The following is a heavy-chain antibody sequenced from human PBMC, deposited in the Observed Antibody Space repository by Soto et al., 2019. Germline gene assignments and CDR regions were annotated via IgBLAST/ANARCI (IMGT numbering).Heavy chain of an antibody. CDR2: FIPVYRTL. V-gene: IGHV1-69*01. Sequence: QVLLVQSGAKVKKPGSSVKISCKASGGSFGNSAINWVRQTPGQGLEWLGGFIPVYRTLNYAQKFQGRVTINADESTGTAYMTLNSLASNDTAVYYCATGVIWIGYFTVDSWGQGTRVTVSS. CDR3: ATGVIWIGYFTVDS. CDR1: GGSFGNSA. J-gene: IGHJ4*02. D-gene: IGHD3-3*01.